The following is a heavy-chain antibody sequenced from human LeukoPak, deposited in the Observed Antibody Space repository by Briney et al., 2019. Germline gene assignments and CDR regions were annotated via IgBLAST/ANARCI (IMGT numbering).Heavy chain of an antibody. D-gene: IGHD3-3*01. CDR2: IKSSPYTT. CDR3: AKGAYYAD. V-gene: IGHV3-48*03. J-gene: IGHJ4*02. CDR1: GFAFSSYE. Sequence: GSLRLSCVASGFAFSSYEMNWVRQAPGRGLEWVSYIKSSPYTTYYADSVKGRFTSSRDNSKNTLYLQMNSLRAEDTAVYYCAKGAYYADWGQGTLVTVSS.